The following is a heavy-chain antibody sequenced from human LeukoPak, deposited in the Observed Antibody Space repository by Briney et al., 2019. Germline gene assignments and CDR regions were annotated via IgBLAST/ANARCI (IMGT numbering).Heavy chain of an antibody. CDR1: GGSISSYY. CDR3: ARDRGTWNDDGFDY. Sequence: PSETLSLTCTVSGGSISSYYWSWIRQPAGKGLEWIGRIYISGSTNYNPSLKSRVTMSVDTSKNQFSLKLSSVTAADPPVYYCARDRGTWNDDGFDYWGQGTLVTVSS. J-gene: IGHJ4*02. CDR2: IYISGST. D-gene: IGHD1-1*01. V-gene: IGHV4-4*07.